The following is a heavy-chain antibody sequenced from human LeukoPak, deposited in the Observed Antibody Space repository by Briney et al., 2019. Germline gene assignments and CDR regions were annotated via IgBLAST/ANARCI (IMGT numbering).Heavy chain of an antibody. CDR3: ARFSDYSPWFDP. D-gene: IGHD4-11*01. J-gene: IGHJ5*02. CDR1: GGSISSYY. CDR2: IYYSGSI. V-gene: IGHV4-59*01. Sequence: SETLSLTCTVSGGSISSYYWSWIRQPPGKGLEWIGFIYYSGSINYNPSLKSRVTISVDTSKNQFSLNLSSVTAADTAVYYCARFSDYSPWFDPWGQGTLVTVSS.